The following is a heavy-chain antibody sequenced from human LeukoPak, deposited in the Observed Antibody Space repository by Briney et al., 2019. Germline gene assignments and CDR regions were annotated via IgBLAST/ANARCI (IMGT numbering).Heavy chain of an antibody. J-gene: IGHJ4*02. CDR2: INPNSGTT. D-gene: IGHD3-10*01. V-gene: IGHV1-2*02. CDR3: ARDPSSMVRGVIIWYFDY. Sequence: GASVKVSCKASGYTFTGYYLHWVRQAPGQGLEWMGWINPNSGTTHYVRKFQGRVTMTWDTSISSAYMELSSLTSDDTAVYYCARDPSSMVRGVIIWYFDYWGQGTLVTVSS. CDR1: GYTFTGYY.